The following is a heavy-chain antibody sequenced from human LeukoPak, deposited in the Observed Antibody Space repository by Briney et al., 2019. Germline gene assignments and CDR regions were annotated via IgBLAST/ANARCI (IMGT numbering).Heavy chain of an antibody. CDR2: ISAYNGNT. Sequence: ASVKVSCKASGYTFTSYGISWVRQAPGQGLEWMGWISAYNGNTNYAQKLQGRVTMTTDTSTSTAYMELRGLRSDDTAVYYCARDYYDSSGYYRGAFDIWGQGTMVTVSS. J-gene: IGHJ3*02. CDR1: GYTFTSYG. CDR3: ARDYYDSSGYYRGAFDI. D-gene: IGHD3-22*01. V-gene: IGHV1-18*01.